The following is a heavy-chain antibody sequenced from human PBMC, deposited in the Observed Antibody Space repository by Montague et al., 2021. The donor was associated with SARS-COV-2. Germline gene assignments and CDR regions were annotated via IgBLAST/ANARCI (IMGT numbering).Heavy chain of an antibody. CDR3: ASGKYYDFWSGYYSHDYVSGMDV. CDR2: IHTSGST. CDR1: GGSISSYY. J-gene: IGHJ6*02. V-gene: IGHV4-4*07. Sequence: SETLSLTCTVSGGSISSYYWSWIRQSAGKGLEWIGRIHTSGSTDXNPSRSGRVTMSVDTSKNQFSLKLSSVTAADTAVYYCASGKYYDFWSGYYSHDYVSGMDVWGQGTTVTVSS. D-gene: IGHD3-3*01.